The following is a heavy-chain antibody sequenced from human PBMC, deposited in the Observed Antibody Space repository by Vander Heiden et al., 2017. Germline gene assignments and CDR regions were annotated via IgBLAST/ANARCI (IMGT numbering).Heavy chain of an antibody. J-gene: IGHJ4*02. CDR2: IWYDGSNE. CDR3: ARGVAAAGLYFDY. Sequence: QVQLVESGGGVVQPGRSRRLSCAASGFTFSSYGMHWVRQAPGKGLEWVALIWYDGSNEYYADSVRGRFTISRDSSKNTLFLQMNSLRAEDTAVYYCARGVAAAGLYFDYWGQGTLVTVSS. D-gene: IGHD6-13*01. CDR1: GFTFSSYG. V-gene: IGHV3-33*01.